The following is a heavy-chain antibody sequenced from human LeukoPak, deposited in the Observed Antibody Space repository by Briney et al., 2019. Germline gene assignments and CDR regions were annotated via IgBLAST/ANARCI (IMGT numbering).Heavy chain of an antibody. CDR2: IGGSGIST. D-gene: IGHD3/OR15-3a*01. V-gene: IGHV3-23*01. Sequence: GGSLRLSCAASGFTFSSYAMSWVRQAPGRGLEWVSAIGGSGISTYYADSVKGRFTISRDNSGNTLYLQMNSLRAEDTAVYYCAKRTGDYFDYWGQGTLVTVS. J-gene: IGHJ4*02. CDR3: AKRTGDYFDY. CDR1: GFTFSSYA.